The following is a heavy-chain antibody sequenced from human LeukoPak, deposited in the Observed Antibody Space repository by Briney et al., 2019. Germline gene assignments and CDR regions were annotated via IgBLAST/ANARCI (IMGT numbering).Heavy chain of an antibody. CDR2: IWYDGSNK. D-gene: IGHD2-2*01. J-gene: IGHJ6*02. Sequence: GRSLRLSCAASGFTFSSYGMHWVRQAPGKGLEWLAVIWYDGSNKYYADSVKGRFTISRDNSKNTLYLQMNSLRAEDTAVYYCARGTSSYYYGMDVWGQGTTVTVSS. V-gene: IGHV3-33*01. CDR1: GFTFSSYG. CDR3: ARGTSSYYYGMDV.